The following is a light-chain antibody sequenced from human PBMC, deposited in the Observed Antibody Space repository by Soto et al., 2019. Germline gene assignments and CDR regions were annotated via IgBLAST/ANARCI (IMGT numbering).Light chain of an antibody. CDR2: SNN. Sequence: QSVLTQPPSASGTPGQRVTISCSGSSSNIGSKTVNWYQQLPGTAPKLLIYSNNQRPSGVPDRFSGSKSGTSASLAISGLQSEDEPHCCCAAWDDSLNGVVFVGGTKLTVL. V-gene: IGLV1-44*01. CDR3: AAWDDSLNGVV. CDR1: SSNIGSKT. J-gene: IGLJ2*01.